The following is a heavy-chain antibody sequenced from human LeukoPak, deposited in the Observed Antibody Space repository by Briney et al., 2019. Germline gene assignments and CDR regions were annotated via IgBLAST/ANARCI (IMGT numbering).Heavy chain of an antibody. V-gene: IGHV1-2*02. J-gene: IGHJ6*02. D-gene: IGHD5-18*01. CDR2: ITPSGGT. CDR1: GYTFASYA. Sequence: ASVKVSCKASGYTFASYAMHWVRQAPGQGLEWMGWITPSGGTNYPQKFQGRVAITRDTSITTAYMDLSRLTSDDTAVYYCASHYGDTAMAAYYYYGMDVWGQGTTVTVSS. CDR3: ASHYGDTAMAAYYYYGMDV.